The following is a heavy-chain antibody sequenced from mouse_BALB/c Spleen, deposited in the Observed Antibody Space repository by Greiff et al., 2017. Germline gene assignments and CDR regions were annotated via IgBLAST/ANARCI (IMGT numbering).Heavy chain of an antibody. J-gene: IGHJ4*01. Sequence: EVKLVESGAELVKPGASVKLSCTASGFNIKDTYMPWVKQRPEQGLEWIGRIDPANGNTKYDPKFQGKATITADTSSNTAYLQLSSLTSEDTAVYYCARKGAYYRYDYAMDYWGQGTSVTVSS. CDR1: GFNIKDTY. CDR2: IDPANGNT. CDR3: ARKGAYYRYDYAMDY. D-gene: IGHD2-14*01. V-gene: IGHV14-3*02.